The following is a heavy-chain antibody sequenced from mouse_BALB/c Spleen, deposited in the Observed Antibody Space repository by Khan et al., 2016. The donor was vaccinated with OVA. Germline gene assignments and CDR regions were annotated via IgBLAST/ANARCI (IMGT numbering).Heavy chain of an antibody. J-gene: IGHJ3*01. CDR2: IYPGSNTT. V-gene: IGHV1-77*01. CDR1: GYTFTDYN. Sequence: VQLQQSGAELARPGASVKLSCKASGYTFTDYNINWVKQRTGQGLEWIGEIYPGSNTTYYNEKFKGKATLTADKSSSTAYMQLSSLTSEDSAVYCCAREWGAWFPYWGQGTLVTVSA. CDR3: AREWGAWFPY.